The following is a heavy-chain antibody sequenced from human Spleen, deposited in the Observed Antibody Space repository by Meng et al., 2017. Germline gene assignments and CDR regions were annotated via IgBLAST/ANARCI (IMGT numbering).Heavy chain of an antibody. D-gene: IGHD6-19*01. J-gene: IGHJ4*02. CDR1: GGSFKDYY. V-gene: IGHV4-34*01. CDR2: TNSGGST. Sequence: GSLRLSCAVYGGSFKDYYWTWIRQPPGKGLEWIGETNSGGSTNYSPSLKSRVTISVDRSKNQFSLKLTSVTAADTAVYYCARLSMGFSSGWYFRIDFWGPGTLVTVSS. CDR3: ARLSMGFSSGWYFRIDF.